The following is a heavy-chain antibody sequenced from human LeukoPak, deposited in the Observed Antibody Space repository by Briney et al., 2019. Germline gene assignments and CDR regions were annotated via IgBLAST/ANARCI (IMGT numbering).Heavy chain of an antibody. Sequence: PGGSLRLSCAASGFTFSNYWIHWVRQAPGKGLVWVSRINSDGINTSYADSVKGRFTISRDNAKNSLYLQMNSLRAEDTAVYYCARDFRYYYGSGSYPYFDYWGQGTLVTVSS. CDR2: INSDGINT. D-gene: IGHD3-10*01. CDR3: ARDFRYYYGSGSYPYFDY. V-gene: IGHV3-74*01. J-gene: IGHJ4*02. CDR1: GFTFSNYW.